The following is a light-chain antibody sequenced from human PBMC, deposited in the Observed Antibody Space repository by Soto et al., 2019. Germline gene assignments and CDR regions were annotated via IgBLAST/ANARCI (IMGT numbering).Light chain of an antibody. V-gene: IGLV2-14*01. CDR3: NSYTSSSTLYV. J-gene: IGLJ1*01. Sequence: QSVLTRPASVSGSPGQSVAISCTGTSSDVGAYNYVSWYQQLPGKAPKLLIYDVSHRPSWVSDRFSGSKSGNTASLTISGLQAEDEGDYCCNSYTSSSTLYVFGTGTKVTV. CDR2: DVS. CDR1: SSDVGAYNY.